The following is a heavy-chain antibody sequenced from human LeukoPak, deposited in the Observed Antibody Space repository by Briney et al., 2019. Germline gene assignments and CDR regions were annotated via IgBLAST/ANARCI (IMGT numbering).Heavy chain of an antibody. Sequence: GGSLRLSCAASGFTFSGSAMHWVCPPSGKGLEWVGRIRSKANSYATAYAASVKGRFTISRDDSKNTAYLQMNSLKTEDTAVYYCTHHYYDSSGYFAFDIWGQGTMVTVSS. D-gene: IGHD3-22*01. CDR1: GFTFSGSA. J-gene: IGHJ3*02. CDR3: THHYYDSSGYFAFDI. CDR2: IRSKANSYAT. V-gene: IGHV3-73*01.